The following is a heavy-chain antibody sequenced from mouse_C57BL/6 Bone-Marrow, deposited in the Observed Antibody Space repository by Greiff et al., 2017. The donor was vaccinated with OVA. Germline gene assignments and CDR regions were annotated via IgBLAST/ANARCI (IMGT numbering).Heavy chain of an antibody. D-gene: IGHD1-2*01. J-gene: IGHJ2*01. CDR2: IYPRSGNT. Sequence: VKLQESGAELARPGASVKLSCKASGYTFTSYGISWVKQRTGQGLEWIGEIYPRSGNTYYNEKFKGKATLTADKSSSTAYMELRSLTSEDSAVYFCARVPTTAYYFDYWGQGTTLTVSS. CDR3: ARVPTTAYYFDY. V-gene: IGHV1-81*01. CDR1: GYTFTSYG.